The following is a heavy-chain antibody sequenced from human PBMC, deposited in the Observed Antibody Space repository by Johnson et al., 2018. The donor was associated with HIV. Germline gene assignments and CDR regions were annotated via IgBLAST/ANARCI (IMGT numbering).Heavy chain of an antibody. Sequence: QEQPVESGGGVVQPGRSLRLSCAASGFTFSSYAMHWVRQPPGKGLEWVAVISYGGNKQYYVDSVEGRFTISRDNSKDTLYLQMNNLTIEDTAVYSCARDFGLGDLSYETVDAFDFWGPGTLVTVSS. CDR2: ISYGGNKQ. V-gene: IGHV3-30-3*01. D-gene: IGHD3-16*02. CDR3: ARDFGLGDLSYETVDAFDF. CDR1: GFTFSSYA. J-gene: IGHJ3*01.